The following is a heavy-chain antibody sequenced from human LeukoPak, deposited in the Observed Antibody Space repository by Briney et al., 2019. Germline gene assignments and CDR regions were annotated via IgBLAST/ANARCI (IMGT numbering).Heavy chain of an antibody. CDR2: ISAYNGNT. V-gene: IGHV1-18*01. CDR1: GYTFTSYG. D-gene: IGHD1-7*01. J-gene: IGHJ5*02. CDR3: ARASPELPWFDP. Sequence: ASVKVSCKASGYTFTSYGISWVRQAPGQGLEWMGWISAYNGNTNYAQKLQGRVTMTTDTSTSTAYMELRSLRSDGTAVYYCARASPELPWFDPWGQGTLVTVSS.